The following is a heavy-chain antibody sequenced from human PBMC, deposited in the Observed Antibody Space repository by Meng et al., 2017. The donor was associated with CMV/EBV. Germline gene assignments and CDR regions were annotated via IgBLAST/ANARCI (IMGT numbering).Heavy chain of an antibody. D-gene: IGHD3-3*01. CDR2: IYYSGST. J-gene: IGHJ5*02. Sequence: SETLSLTCTVSGGSVSSGSYYWSWIRQPPGKGLEWIGYIYYSGSTNYNPSLKSRVTISVDTSKNQFSLKLSSVTAADTAVYYCAREGSDSIFGVASHLNWFDPWGQGTLVPSPQ. V-gene: IGHV4-61*01. CDR1: GGSVSSGSYY. CDR3: AREGSDSIFGVASHLNWFDP.